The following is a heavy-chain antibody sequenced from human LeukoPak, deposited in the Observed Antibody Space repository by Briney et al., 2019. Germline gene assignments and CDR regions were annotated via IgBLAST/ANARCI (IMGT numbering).Heavy chain of an antibody. D-gene: IGHD6-6*01. V-gene: IGHV4-39*01. CDR3: ARRDIAARLNWFDP. CDR2: IYYSGST. J-gene: IGHJ5*02. Sequence: SETLSLTCTVSGGSISSSRYYWVWIRQPPGKGLEWIGNIYYSGSTYYNPSLKSRVTISLDTSKNQFSLKLSSVTAADTAVYYCARRDIAARLNWFDPWGQGTLVTVSS. CDR1: GGSISSSRYY.